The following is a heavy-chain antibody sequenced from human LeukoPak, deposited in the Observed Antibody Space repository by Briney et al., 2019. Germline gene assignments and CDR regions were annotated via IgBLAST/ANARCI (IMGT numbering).Heavy chain of an antibody. CDR2: INSDGSST. D-gene: IGHD6-19*01. V-gene: IGHV3-74*01. Sequence: GGSLRLSCAASGFTFSSYWMHWVRQAPGKGLVWVSRINSDGSSTYYADSVKGRFTISRDNSKNTLYLQMNSLRAEDTAVYYCAKVSSGWYGFDYWGQGTLVTVSS. CDR1: GFTFSSYW. J-gene: IGHJ4*02. CDR3: AKVSSGWYGFDY.